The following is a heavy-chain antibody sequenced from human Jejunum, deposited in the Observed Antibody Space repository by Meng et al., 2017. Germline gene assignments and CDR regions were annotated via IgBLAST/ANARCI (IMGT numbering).Heavy chain of an antibody. CDR3: VCGGLTGY. V-gene: IGHV3-74*01. Sequence: EGELVEARGCFVQPGGSLGLYCAAFGFSFSSYSMFWFRQPPGKGLLSGSRITNDGTGTRYADSVKGRFTISRDNAKNTLYLQMNSLRAEDTAIYFCVCGGLTGYWGQGALVTVSS. D-gene: IGHD2-15*01. J-gene: IGHJ4*02. CDR2: ITNDGTGT. CDR1: GFSFSSYS.